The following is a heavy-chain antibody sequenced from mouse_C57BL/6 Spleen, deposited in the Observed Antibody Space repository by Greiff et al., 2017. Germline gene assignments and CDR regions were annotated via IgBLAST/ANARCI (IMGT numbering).Heavy chain of an antibody. Sequence: VKLMESGPGLVQPSQSLSITCTVSGFSLTSYGVHWVRQPPGKGLEWLGVIWSGGSTDYNAAIISRLSISKDNSKSQVFFKMNSLQADDTAIYYCAKGYYGSSPTLDVWGTGTTVTVSS. CDR3: AKGYYGSSPTLDV. V-gene: IGHV2-4*01. J-gene: IGHJ1*03. CDR2: IWSGGST. D-gene: IGHD1-1*01. CDR1: GFSLTSYG.